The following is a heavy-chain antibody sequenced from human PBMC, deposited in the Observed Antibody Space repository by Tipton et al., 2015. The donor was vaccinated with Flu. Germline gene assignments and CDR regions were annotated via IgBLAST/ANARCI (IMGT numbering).Heavy chain of an antibody. CDR1: GYSIGSGYY. CDR3: ARHPSSLGAFDI. Sequence: LRLSCAVSGYSIGSGYYWGWIRQPPGKGLEWIGSIYHSGSTYYNPSLKSRVTIPVDTSKNQFSLKLSSVTAADTAVYYCARHPSSLGAFDIWGQGTMVTVSS. CDR2: IYHSGST. J-gene: IGHJ3*02. D-gene: IGHD7-27*01. V-gene: IGHV4-38-2*01.